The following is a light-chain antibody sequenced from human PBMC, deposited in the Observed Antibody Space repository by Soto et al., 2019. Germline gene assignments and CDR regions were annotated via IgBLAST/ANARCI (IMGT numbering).Light chain of an antibody. Sequence: EIVITQSPATLSVSPGERATLSCRASQSVSSNLAWYQQKPGQAPSLLIYGASTRATGIPTRFSGSGSGTEFTLTISSLQSEDFAVYYCQQYITWPRTFGQGTKVEIK. CDR1: QSVSSN. CDR2: GAS. V-gene: IGKV3-15*01. CDR3: QQYITWPRT. J-gene: IGKJ1*01.